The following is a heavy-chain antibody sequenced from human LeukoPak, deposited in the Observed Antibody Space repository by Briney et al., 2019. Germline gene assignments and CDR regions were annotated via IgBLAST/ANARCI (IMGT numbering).Heavy chain of an antibody. V-gene: IGHV4-59*01. D-gene: IGHD4-17*01. CDR3: AGGDLAYYCYMDV. CDR2: IYYSGST. J-gene: IGHJ6*03. Sequence: SETLSLTCTVSGGSISSYYWSWIRQPPGKGLEWIGYIYYSGSTNYKPSLKSRVTISVDTSKNQFSLKLSSVTAADTAVYYCAGGDLAYYCYMDVWGKGTTVTVSS. CDR1: GGSISSYY.